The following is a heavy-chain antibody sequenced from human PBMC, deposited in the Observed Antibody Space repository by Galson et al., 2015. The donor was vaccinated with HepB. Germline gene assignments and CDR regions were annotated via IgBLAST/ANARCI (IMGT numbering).Heavy chain of an antibody. J-gene: IGHJ4*02. V-gene: IGHV1-69*04. CDR1: AGAVGSYV. CDR2: IIPMSDKA. CDR3: ATAASLKTGDYFDH. D-gene: IGHD1-14*01. Sequence: AVKVSCKASAGAVGSYVLAWGRQAPGQGLEWMGRIIPMSDKAHYAQNLQGRVTITADRATSTTFMELRSLTSGDTAVYYCATAASLKTGDYFDHWGQGPLVTVSS.